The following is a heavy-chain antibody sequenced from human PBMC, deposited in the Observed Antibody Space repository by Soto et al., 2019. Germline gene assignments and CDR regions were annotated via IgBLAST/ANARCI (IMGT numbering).Heavy chain of an antibody. J-gene: IGHJ4*02. CDR3: ATSLAAVGIAAYSDW. D-gene: IGHD6-25*01. CDR2: IYPGDSQT. CDR1: GYSFTNYW. Sequence: PGESLKISCKGSGYSFTNYWIGWVRQMPGKGLEWMGIIYPGDSQTRYGPSFQGQVTLSADKSISTAYLQWSSLKASDSAMYYCATSLAAVGIAAYSDWWGQGTLVTVSS. V-gene: IGHV5-51*01.